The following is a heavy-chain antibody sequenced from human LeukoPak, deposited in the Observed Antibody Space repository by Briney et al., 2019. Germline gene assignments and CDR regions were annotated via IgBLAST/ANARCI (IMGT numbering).Heavy chain of an antibody. CDR3: AREDGYCSSTSCPPDY. J-gene: IGHJ4*02. V-gene: IGHV1-18*01. CDR1: GYPFTSYD. CDR2: MNPNSGNT. Sequence: ASVKVSCKASGYPFTSYDINWVRQATGQGLEWMGWMNPNSGNTNYAQKLQGRVTMTTDTSTSTAYMELRSLRSDDTAVYYCAREDGYCSSTSCPPDYWGQGTLVTVSS. D-gene: IGHD2-2*01.